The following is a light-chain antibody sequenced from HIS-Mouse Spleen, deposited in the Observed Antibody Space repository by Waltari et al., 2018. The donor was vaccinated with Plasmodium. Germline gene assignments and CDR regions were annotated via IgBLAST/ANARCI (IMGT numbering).Light chain of an antibody. CDR3: QAWDSSTVV. J-gene: IGLJ2*01. CDR2: QDS. CDR1: KLGYKY. Sequence: SYELTQPPSVSVSPGQTASITCSGDKLGYKYACWYQQKPGQSPVLGIYQDSKRPSGFPARFSGSNSGNTATLTISGTQAMDEADYYCQAWDSSTVVFGGGTKLTVL. V-gene: IGLV3-1*01.